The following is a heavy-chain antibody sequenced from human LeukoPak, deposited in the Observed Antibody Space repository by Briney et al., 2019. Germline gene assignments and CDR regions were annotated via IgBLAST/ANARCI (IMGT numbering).Heavy chain of an antibody. J-gene: IGHJ4*02. CDR3: ARASSSWYYFDY. Sequence: TGGSLRLSCAASGFTFSSYSMNWVRQAPGKGLEWVSFISSSSSYIYYADSVKGRFTISRDNAKNSLYLQMNSLRAEDTAVYYCARASSSWYYFDYWGQGTLVTVSS. CDR1: GFTFSSYS. CDR2: ISSSSSYI. V-gene: IGHV3-21*01. D-gene: IGHD6-13*01.